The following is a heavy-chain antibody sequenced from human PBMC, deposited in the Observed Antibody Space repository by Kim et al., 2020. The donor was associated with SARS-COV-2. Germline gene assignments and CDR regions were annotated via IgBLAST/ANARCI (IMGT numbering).Heavy chain of an antibody. V-gene: IGHV3-21*04. CDR3: AREPPSSSWYLYYYYYGMDV. CDR1: GFTFSSYS. J-gene: IGHJ6*04. CDR2: ISSSSSYI. D-gene: IGHD6-13*01. Sequence: GGSLRLSCAASGFTFSSYSMNWVRQAPGKWLEWVSSISSSSSYIYYADSVKGRFTISRDNAKNSLYLQMNSLRAEDTAVYYCAREPPSSSWYLYYYYYGMDVWGKGTTVTVSS.